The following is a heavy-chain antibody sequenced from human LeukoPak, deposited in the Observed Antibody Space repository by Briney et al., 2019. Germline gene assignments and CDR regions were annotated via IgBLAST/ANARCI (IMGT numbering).Heavy chain of an antibody. D-gene: IGHD6-19*01. CDR2: MNPNSGNT. CDR1: GYTFTSYD. V-gene: IGHV1-8*03. Sequence: GASVKVSCKASGYTFTSYDINWVRQATGQGLEWVGWMNPNSGNTGYAQKFQGRVTITRNTSISTAYMELSSLRSEDTAVYYCARVVAVAGQYYYYYMDVWGKGTTVTVSS. J-gene: IGHJ6*03. CDR3: ARVVAVAGQYYYYYMDV.